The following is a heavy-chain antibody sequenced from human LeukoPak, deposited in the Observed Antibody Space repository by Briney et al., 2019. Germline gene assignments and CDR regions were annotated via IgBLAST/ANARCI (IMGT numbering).Heavy chain of an antibody. J-gene: IGHJ4*02. D-gene: IGHD2-15*01. Sequence: GGSLRLSCAASGFTFSSHWMHWVRQGPGKGLVWVSRINSDGSRTIYADSVKGRFTISRDNSKNTLYLQMNSLRAEDTAVYYCAKGRYCSGGSCYSKTLPGFGYDYWGQGTLVTVSS. V-gene: IGHV3-74*01. CDR3: AKGRYCSGGSCYSKTLPGFGYDY. CDR1: GFTFSSHW. CDR2: INSDGSRT.